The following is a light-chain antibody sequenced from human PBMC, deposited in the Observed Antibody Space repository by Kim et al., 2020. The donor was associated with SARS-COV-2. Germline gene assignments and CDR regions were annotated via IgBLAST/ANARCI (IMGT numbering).Light chain of an antibody. CDR1: QNINNH. CDR2: TTS. Sequence: GDRVTITCRASQNINNHLNWYQQKSGKAPKLLIYTTSSLKSGVPSRFSGSGSGTDFTLTISSLQPEDFAIYYCQQSYSAPTFGQGTKLEI. CDR3: QQSYSAPT. J-gene: IGKJ2*01. V-gene: IGKV1-39*01.